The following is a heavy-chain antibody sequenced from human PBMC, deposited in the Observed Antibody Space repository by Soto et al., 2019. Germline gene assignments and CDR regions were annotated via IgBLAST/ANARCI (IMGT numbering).Heavy chain of an antibody. CDR3: ARTRGAVAELDY. CDR1: GFTFSSYA. Sequence: QVQLVESGGGVVQPGRSLRLSCAASGFTFSSYAMHWVRQAPGKGLEWVAVISYDGSNKYYADSVKGRFTISRDNSKNTLYLQMNRLRAEDTAVYYCARTRGAVAELDYWGQGTLVTVSS. CDR2: ISYDGSNK. J-gene: IGHJ4*02. V-gene: IGHV3-30-3*01. D-gene: IGHD6-19*01.